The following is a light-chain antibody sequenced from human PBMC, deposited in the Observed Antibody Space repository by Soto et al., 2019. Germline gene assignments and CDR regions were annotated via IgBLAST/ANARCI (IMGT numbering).Light chain of an antibody. V-gene: IGKV3-15*01. J-gene: IGKJ4*01. Sequence: EIVMTQSPATLSVSPGERATLSCRASQSLSSNVAWYQQKPGQAPRLVIHGTSTRATGIPARFSGSGSGTEFTLTISSLQSEDFAGYYCQQYNNWPLTFGGGTKVEIK. CDR2: GTS. CDR3: QQYNNWPLT. CDR1: QSLSSN.